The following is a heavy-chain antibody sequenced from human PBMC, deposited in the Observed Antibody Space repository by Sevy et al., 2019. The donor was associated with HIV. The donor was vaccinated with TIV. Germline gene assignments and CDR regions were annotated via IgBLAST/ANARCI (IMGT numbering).Heavy chain of an antibody. V-gene: IGHV3-66*04. J-gene: IGHJ6*02. CDR3: ARHVGRGYDFWSGYPYYYYYGMDV. D-gene: IGHD3-3*01. CDR2: IYSGGST. Sequence: GGSLRLSCAASGFTVSSNYMSWVRQAPGKGLEWVSVIYSGGSTYYADSVKGRFTISRDNAKNSLYLQMNSLRAEDTAVYYCARHVGRGYDFWSGYPYYYYYGMDVWGQGTTVTVSS. CDR1: GFTVSSNY.